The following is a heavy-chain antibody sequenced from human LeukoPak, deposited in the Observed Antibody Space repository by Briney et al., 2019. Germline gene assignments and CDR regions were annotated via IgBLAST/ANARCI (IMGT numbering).Heavy chain of an antibody. CDR2: IYYNGST. J-gene: IGHJ4*02. D-gene: IGHD6-19*01. CDR1: GASISSYY. V-gene: IGHV4-59*01. Sequence: SETLSLTCTVSGASISSYYWTWIRQPPGRGLEWIGYIYYNGSTNYNPSLKSRVTISVDTSKNQYSLKLSSVTAADTAVYYCARDGVAGGFDYWGQGTLVTVSS. CDR3: ARDGVAGGFDY.